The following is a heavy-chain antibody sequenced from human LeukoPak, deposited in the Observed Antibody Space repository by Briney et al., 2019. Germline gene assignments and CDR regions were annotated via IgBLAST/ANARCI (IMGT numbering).Heavy chain of an antibody. D-gene: IGHD3-22*01. V-gene: IGHV4-61*01. CDR2: IYYGGST. CDR3: ASGDSSGYPDY. J-gene: IGHJ4*02. Sequence: SETLSLTCTVSGGSVSSGIYYWIWIRQPPGKGLEWIGYIYYGGSTNYNPSLKSRVPISVHTSKNQFSLKLRSVTAADTAVYYCASGDSSGYPDYWGQGPLVTVSS. CDR1: GGSVSSGIYY.